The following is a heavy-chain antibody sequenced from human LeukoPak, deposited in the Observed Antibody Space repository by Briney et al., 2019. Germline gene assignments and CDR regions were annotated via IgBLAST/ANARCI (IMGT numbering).Heavy chain of an antibody. D-gene: IGHD3-22*01. J-gene: IGHJ4*02. V-gene: IGHV4-4*07. CDR1: GGSISSYY. CDR3: ARGSYDSSGYYYAPREYYFDY. CDR2: IYTSGST. Sequence: PSETLSLTCTVSGGSISSYYWSWIRPPAGKGLEWIGRIYTSGSTNYNPSLKSRVTMSVDTSKNQFSLKLSSVTAADTAVYYCARGSYDSSGYYYAPREYYFDYWGQGTLVTVSS.